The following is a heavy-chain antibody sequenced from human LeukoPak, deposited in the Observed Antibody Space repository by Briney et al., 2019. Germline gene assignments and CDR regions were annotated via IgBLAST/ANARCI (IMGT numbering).Heavy chain of an antibody. D-gene: IGHD3-9*01. Sequence: GGSLRLSCAASGFTFSSYWMSWVRQAPGKGLEWVANIKQDGSEKYYVDSVKGRFTISRDNAKNSLYLQMNSLRAEDTAVYYCARVPAYDILTDSDYWGQGTLVTVSS. J-gene: IGHJ4*02. CDR2: IKQDGSEK. V-gene: IGHV3-7*03. CDR3: ARVPAYDILTDSDY. CDR1: GFTFSSYW.